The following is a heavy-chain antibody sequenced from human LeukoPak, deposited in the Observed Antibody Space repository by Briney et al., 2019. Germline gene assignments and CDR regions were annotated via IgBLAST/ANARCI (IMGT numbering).Heavy chain of an antibody. V-gene: IGHV5-10-1*01. CDR2: INPSDSYT. CDR3: ARGLGWLDP. J-gene: IGHJ5*02. CDR1: GYTFSNNW. Sequence: GESLKISCQGSGYTFSNNWITWVRQMPGKGLEWMGKINPSDSYTDYNPPFQGHVTISADKSISTAYLQWSSLKASDTAIYHCARGLGWLDPWGQGTLVTVSS.